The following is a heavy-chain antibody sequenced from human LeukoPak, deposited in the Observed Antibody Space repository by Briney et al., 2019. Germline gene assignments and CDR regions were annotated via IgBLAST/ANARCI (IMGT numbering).Heavy chain of an antibody. Sequence: PGGSLRLSCAASGFTFSSYGMHWVRQAPGKGLEWVAFIRYDGSNKYYADSVKGRFTISRDNSKNTLYLQMNSLRAEDTAVYYCAKDRHPGRRLYYFQHWGQGTLVTVSS. V-gene: IGHV3-30*02. CDR3: AKDRHPGRRLYYFQH. CDR2: IRYDGSNK. CDR1: GFTFSSYG. D-gene: IGHD1-1*01. J-gene: IGHJ1*01.